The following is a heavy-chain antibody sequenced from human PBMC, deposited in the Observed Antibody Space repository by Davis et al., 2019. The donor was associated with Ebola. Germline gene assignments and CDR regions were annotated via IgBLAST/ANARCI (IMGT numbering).Heavy chain of an antibody. V-gene: IGHV3-23*01. Sequence: GESLKISCAASGFTFSAYAMSWVRQAPGKGLEWVSGIRGSGSNTYYADSVKGRFTISRDNSKNTLYLQMNSLRAEDTAIYYCARQDLDCTSGSCYGPYYYGVDLWGQGTTVTVSS. D-gene: IGHD2-2*01. CDR3: ARQDLDCTSGSCYGPYYYGVDL. J-gene: IGHJ6*02. CDR2: IRGSGSNT. CDR1: GFTFSAYA.